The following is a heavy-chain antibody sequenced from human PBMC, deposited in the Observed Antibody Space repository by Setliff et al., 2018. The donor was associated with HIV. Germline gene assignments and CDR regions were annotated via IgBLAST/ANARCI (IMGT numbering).Heavy chain of an antibody. D-gene: IGHD1-1*01. J-gene: IGHJ6*03. CDR2: MTPYSGNT. Sequence: ASVKVSCKTSGDTFTSYDINWVRQAAGHGLEWMGWMTPYSGNTGYAQKFQGRVSMTRNTSISTAYMELSSLRSEDTAVYYCARGSVESYYYYYMDVWGKGTTVTVSS. V-gene: IGHV1-8*02. CDR3: ARGSVESYYYYYMDV. CDR1: GDTFTSYD.